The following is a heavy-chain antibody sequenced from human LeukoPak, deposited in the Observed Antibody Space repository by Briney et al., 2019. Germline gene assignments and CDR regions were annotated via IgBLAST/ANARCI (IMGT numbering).Heavy chain of an antibody. CDR2: IYYSGST. J-gene: IGHJ4*02. Sequence: SATLSLTCTLSGGSISSSSYYWGWLRPPPGKGLEWIGSIYYSGSTYYTPSLKSRVTISVDRSKNQFSLNRSSVTAADTAVYYCARVVVLDTAMPIYYFDYWGQGTLVTVSS. D-gene: IGHD5-18*01. CDR3: ARVVVLDTAMPIYYFDY. V-gene: IGHV4-39*01. CDR1: GGSISSSSYY.